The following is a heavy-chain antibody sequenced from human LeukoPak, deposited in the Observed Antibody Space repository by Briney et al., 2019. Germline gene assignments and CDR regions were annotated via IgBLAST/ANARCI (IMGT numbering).Heavy chain of an antibody. J-gene: IGHJ4*02. CDR2: INPIFHTP. CDR3: ARGRTTGEFDY. V-gene: IGHV1-69*05. CDR1: GGTFSSHA. D-gene: IGHD4-11*01. Sequence: SVKVSCKASGGTFSSHAISWVRQAARQGLEWMGVINPIFHTPTYAKKFQGRLTITKDESMSTASMDLSSLISDDTAVYYCARGRTTGEFDYWGQGTLVTVSS.